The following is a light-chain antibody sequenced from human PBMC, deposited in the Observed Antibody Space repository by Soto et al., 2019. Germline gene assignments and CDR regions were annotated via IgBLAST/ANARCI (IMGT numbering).Light chain of an antibody. CDR2: DAS. CDR3: QQYDNWPLT. J-gene: IGKJ4*01. Sequence: EIVLTQSPATLSLSPGERATLSCRASQSVNNYLAWYQQKPGQAPRLLIYDASTRATDVPARFSGSGSGTEFSLTISSLQSEDFAVYYCQQYDNWPLTFGGGTKVDI. V-gene: IGKV3-15*01. CDR1: QSVNNY.